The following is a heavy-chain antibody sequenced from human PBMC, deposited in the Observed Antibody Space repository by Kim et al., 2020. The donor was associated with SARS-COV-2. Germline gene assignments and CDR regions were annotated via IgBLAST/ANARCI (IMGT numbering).Heavy chain of an antibody. CDR1: GFTFGDYG. J-gene: IGHJ6*02. D-gene: IGHD6-19*01. CDR3: ARGRKQWLTYYYYYGMDV. Sequence: GGSLRLSCAASGFTFGDYGMSWVRQAPGKELEWVSGINWNGGSTGYADSVKGRFTISRDNAKNSLYLQMNSLRAEDTALYYCARGRKQWLTYYYYYGMDVWGQGTTVTVSS. V-gene: IGHV3-20*04. CDR2: INWNGGST.